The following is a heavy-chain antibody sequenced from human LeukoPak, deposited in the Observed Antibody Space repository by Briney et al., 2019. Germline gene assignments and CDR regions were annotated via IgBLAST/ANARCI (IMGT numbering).Heavy chain of an antibody. V-gene: IGHV1-69*04. Sequence: SVKVSCKASGGTFSSYAISWVRQAPGQGLEWMGRIIPILGIANYAQKFQGRVTITADKSTSTAYMELSSLRSEDTAVYYCARDCGGDCYHYYFDYWGQGTLVTVSS. J-gene: IGHJ4*02. CDR2: IIPILGIA. CDR1: GGTFSSYA. CDR3: ARDCGGDCYHYYFDY. D-gene: IGHD2-21*02.